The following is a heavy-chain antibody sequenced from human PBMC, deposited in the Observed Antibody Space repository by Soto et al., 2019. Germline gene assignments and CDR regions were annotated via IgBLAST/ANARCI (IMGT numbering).Heavy chain of an antibody. CDR2: INAGNGNT. V-gene: IGHV1-3*05. J-gene: IGHJ4*02. Sequence: QVQLVQSGAEEKKPGASVKVSCKASGYTFTSYAMHWVRQAPGQRLEWMGWINAGNGNTKYSQKFQGRVTITRDTSASTAYMELSSLRAEDTAVYSCARSIVVVTARDYWGQGTLVTVSS. D-gene: IGHD2-21*02. CDR3: ARSIVVVTARDY. CDR1: GYTFTSYA.